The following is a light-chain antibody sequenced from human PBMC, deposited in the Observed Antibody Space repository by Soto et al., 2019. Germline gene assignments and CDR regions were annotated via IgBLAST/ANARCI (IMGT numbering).Light chain of an antibody. CDR2: TTS. Sequence: EIVLTQSPGTLSLSPGERATLSCTASQSVASSCLAWYQRKPGQAPRLLIHTTSIRATDIPDRFSGSGSGTDFNLTISRLEPEDSAVYYCQQCGGSPLFSFGPGTRVDI. J-gene: IGKJ3*01. CDR3: QQCGGSPLFS. CDR1: QSVASSC. V-gene: IGKV3-20*01.